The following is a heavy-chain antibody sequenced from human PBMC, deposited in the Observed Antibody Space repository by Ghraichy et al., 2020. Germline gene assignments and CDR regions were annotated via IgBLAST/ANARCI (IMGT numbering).Heavy chain of an antibody. D-gene: IGHD3-3*01. J-gene: IGHJ3*02. CDR2: ISNKAYGERT. CDR3: SRDSYGSGKTADAFDM. Sequence: GGSLRLSYTASGFTFGDYAMSWFRQAPGKGLEWVGFISNKAYGERTEYAAAVRGRFSISRDDSKNIAYLEMNNLKIEDTAMYYCSRDSYGSGKTADAFDMWDQGTMVTVSS. CDR1: GFTFGDYA. V-gene: IGHV3-49*03.